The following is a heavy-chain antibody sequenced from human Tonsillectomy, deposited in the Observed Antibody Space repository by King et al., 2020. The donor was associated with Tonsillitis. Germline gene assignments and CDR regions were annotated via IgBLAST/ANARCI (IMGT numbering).Heavy chain of an antibody. D-gene: IGHD1-26*01. CDR3: VKNRGIFDY. V-gene: IGHV3-23*04. Sequence: VQLVESGGGLVQPGGSLRLSCEASGFTFSSNDMTWGRQAPGKGLEWVSGISGTGPATYAAYSVKGRFAISRDNSKNTLYLQMNSLRVEDTAVYYCVKNRGIFDYWGQGTIVTVSS. CDR1: GFTFSSND. CDR2: ISGTGPAT. J-gene: IGHJ4*02.